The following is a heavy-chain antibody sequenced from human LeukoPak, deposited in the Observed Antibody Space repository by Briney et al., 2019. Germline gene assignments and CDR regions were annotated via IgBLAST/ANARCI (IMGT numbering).Heavy chain of an antibody. CDR1: GGSISSSNYY. CDR3: ARHRRGDCSSASCYTDY. Sequence: SETLSLTCIVSGGSISSSNYYWGWIRQPPGKGLEWIGSISYSGTTYYNPSLNSRVTISVDTSKNQFSLRLGSVTVADTAVYYCARHRRGDCSSASCYTDYWGQGTLVTVSS. J-gene: IGHJ4*02. V-gene: IGHV4-39*01. D-gene: IGHD2-2*02. CDR2: ISYSGTT.